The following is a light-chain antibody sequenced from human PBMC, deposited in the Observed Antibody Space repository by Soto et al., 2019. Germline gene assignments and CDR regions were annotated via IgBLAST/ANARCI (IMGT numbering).Light chain of an antibody. CDR1: QSICTW. CDR3: LQYNTYPRT. Sequence: DIQMTQSPSTLSASVGDRVTITCRASQSICTWLAWYQQKPGKAPKLLIYKASSLEGGVPSRFSRSGSETDFNITISSQQPDDFATYYCLQYNTYPRTFGGGTPVEIK. J-gene: IGKJ4*01. CDR2: KAS. V-gene: IGKV1-5*03.